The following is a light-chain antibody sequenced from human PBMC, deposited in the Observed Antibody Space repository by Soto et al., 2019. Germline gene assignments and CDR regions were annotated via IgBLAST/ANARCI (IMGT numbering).Light chain of an antibody. CDR1: QSVSNNY. Sequence: EIVLTQSPGTLSLSPGERATLSCRASQSVSNNYLAWYQQKPGQAPRRLIFGASGRATGIPDRFSGSGSGTDFTLTISRLEPEDFAVYYSQQYGTSPTFGQGTKVEIK. CDR3: QQYGTSPT. V-gene: IGKV3-20*01. J-gene: IGKJ1*01. CDR2: GAS.